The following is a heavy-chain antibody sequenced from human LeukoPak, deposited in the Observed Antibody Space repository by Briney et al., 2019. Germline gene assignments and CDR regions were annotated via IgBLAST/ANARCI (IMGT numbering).Heavy chain of an antibody. J-gene: IGHJ4*02. Sequence: PGESLKISCRGSGYSFSTYWIGWVRQLPGKGLEWMGIVHPGDSDTTYSPSFQGQVTISADKSISTAFLHWSSLKASDTAMYYCANSKWGSTWGQGTLVTVSS. D-gene: IGHD7-27*01. V-gene: IGHV5-51*01. CDR2: VHPGDSDT. CDR1: GYSFSTYW. CDR3: ANSKWGST.